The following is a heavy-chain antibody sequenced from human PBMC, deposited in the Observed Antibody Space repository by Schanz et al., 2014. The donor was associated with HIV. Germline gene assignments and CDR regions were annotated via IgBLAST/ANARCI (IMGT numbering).Heavy chain of an antibody. J-gene: IGHJ6*02. CDR2: ISYDGSNK. CDR3: AREANLEWLFVVDV. D-gene: IGHD3-3*01. V-gene: IGHV3-30*03. CDR1: GFTFSSYG. Sequence: QVQLVESGGGVVQPGRSLRLSCAASGFTFSSYGMHWVRQAPGKGPEWVAVISYDGSNKYYTDSVKGRFTISRDNSKNTLYLQMNSLRAEDTAVYYCAREANLEWLFVVDVWGRGTTVTVSS.